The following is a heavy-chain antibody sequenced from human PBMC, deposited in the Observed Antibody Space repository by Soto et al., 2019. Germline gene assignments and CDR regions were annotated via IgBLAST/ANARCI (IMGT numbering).Heavy chain of an antibody. V-gene: IGHV3-7*05. Sequence: LGGALRLSCAASGFIYSKYWMSWMRQAPGKGLEWVANINHDSSQRYYVDSVKGRFTISRDNAKNSLYLEMNSLRAEDTAVYYCARQVGHYWGQGILVTVAS. CDR2: INHDSSQR. CDR1: GFIYSKYW. J-gene: IGHJ4*02. CDR3: ARQVGHY.